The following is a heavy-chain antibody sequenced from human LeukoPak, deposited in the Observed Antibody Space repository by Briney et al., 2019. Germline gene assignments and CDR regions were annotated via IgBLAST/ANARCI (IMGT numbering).Heavy chain of an antibody. V-gene: IGHV4-59*01. CDR1: GDSISSYY. D-gene: IGHD6-19*01. CDR2: FSYSGRT. CDR3: ARPYRSGWYGAFQQ. Sequence: PSETLSLTCTVSGDSISSYYWSWIRQPPGKGLEWIGYFSYSGRTNYNPSLKSRVTISLDTSQNQVSLKLSSVTAADTAVYYCARPYRSGWYGAFQQGGQGTLVTVSS. J-gene: IGHJ1*01.